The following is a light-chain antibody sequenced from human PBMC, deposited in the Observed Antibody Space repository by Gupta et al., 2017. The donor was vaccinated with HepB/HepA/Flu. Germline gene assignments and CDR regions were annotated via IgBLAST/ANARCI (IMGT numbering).Light chain of an antibody. CDR2: GAS. Sequence: EIVMTQSPVTLSVSPGERATLSCRASQSISSTLAWYQQKPGQAPRLLIYGASTRATGIPARFSGSGSGTEFTLTISSLHSEDFAVYYCQQYNNWPQSTFDQGTNLEIK. J-gene: IGKJ2*01. V-gene: IGKV3-15*01. CDR3: QQYNNWPQST. CDR1: QSISST.